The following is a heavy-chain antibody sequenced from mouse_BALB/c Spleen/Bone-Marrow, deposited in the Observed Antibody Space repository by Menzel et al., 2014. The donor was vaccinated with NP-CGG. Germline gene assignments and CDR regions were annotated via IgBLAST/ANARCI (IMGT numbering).Heavy chain of an antibody. V-gene: IGHV5-12-1*01. CDR1: GFGFSSSD. CDR2: ISSGGGST. Sequence: EAMLVESGGGLVKPGGSLKLSCAASGFGFSSSDMSWVRQTPEKRLERVAYISSGGGSTYYPDTVKGRFTISRDNAKNTLYLQMSSLKSEDTAMYYCAAHYYGRFDYWGQGATLTVSS. CDR3: AAHYYGRFDY. D-gene: IGHD1-2*01. J-gene: IGHJ2*01.